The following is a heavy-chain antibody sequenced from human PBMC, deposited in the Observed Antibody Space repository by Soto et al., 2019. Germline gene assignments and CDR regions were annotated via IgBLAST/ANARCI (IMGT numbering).Heavy chain of an antibody. V-gene: IGHV3-20*04. D-gene: IGHD2-2*01. J-gene: IGHJ3*02. CDR3: AKKLPDAGSHHAFDI. Sequence: PGGALRLSCAASGFTFDDYGMSWVRQAPGKGLEWVSGINWNGGSTGYADSVKGRFTISRDNSKNTLYLQMNSLRAEDTAVYYCAKKLPDAGSHHAFDIWGHGTMVTVSS. CDR2: INWNGGST. CDR1: GFTFDDYG.